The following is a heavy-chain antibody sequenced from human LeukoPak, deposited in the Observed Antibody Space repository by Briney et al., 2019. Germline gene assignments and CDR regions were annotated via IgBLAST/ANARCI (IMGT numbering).Heavy chain of an antibody. CDR3: ARVQTGYYGSGSYYTQYFDY. CDR1: GFTFSDYY. J-gene: IGHJ4*02. V-gene: IGHV3-11*01. D-gene: IGHD3-10*01. CDR2: ISSSGSTI. Sequence: PGGSLRLSCAASGFTFSDYYMSWIRQAPGKGLEWVSYISSSGSTIYYADSVKGRFTISRDNAKNSLYLQMNSLRAEDTAVYYCARVQTGYYGSGSYYTQYFDYWGQGTLVTVSS.